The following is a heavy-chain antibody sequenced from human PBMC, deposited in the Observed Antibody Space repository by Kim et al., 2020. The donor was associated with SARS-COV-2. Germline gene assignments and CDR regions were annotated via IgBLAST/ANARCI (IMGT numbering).Heavy chain of an antibody. CDR2: ISSSGSTI. V-gene: IGHV3-11*01. J-gene: IGHJ6*02. D-gene: IGHD6-13*01. Sequence: GGSLRLSCAASGFTFSDYYMSWIRQAPGKGLEWVSYISSSGSTIYYADSVKGRFTISRDNAKNSLYLQMNSLRAEDTAVYYCASLPGIAAAGTLRDYYYYYYGIDVWGQGTTVTVSS. CDR1: GFTFSDYY. CDR3: ASLPGIAAAGTLRDYYYYYYGIDV.